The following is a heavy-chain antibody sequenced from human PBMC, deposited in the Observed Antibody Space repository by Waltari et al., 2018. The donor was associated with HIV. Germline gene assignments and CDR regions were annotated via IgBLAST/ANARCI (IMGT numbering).Heavy chain of an antibody. CDR3: RGSVAGSDY. Sequence: EVQLVESGGGLVPPGGSLKLSCAASGFTFSGSAMPWVRQASGKGLEWVGRIRSKANSYATAYAASVKGRFTISRDDSKNTAYLQMNSLKTEDTAVYYCRGSVAGSDYWGQGTLVTVSS. J-gene: IGHJ4*02. CDR1: GFTFSGSA. CDR2: IRSKANSYAT. V-gene: IGHV3-73*02. D-gene: IGHD6-19*01.